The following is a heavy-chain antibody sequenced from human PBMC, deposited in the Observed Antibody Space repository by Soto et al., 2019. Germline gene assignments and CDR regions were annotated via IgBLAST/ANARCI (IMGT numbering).Heavy chain of an antibody. CDR2: IYYSGST. CDR3: ARNYGLVASDI. CDR1: GGSISSYY. V-gene: IGHV4-59*01. Sequence: SETLSLTCTVSGGSISSYYWSWIRQPPGKGLEWIGYIYYSGSTNYNPSLKSRVTISVDTSKNQFSLKLSSVTAADTAVYYCARNYGLVASDIWGQGTMVTVS. D-gene: IGHD4-17*01. J-gene: IGHJ3*02.